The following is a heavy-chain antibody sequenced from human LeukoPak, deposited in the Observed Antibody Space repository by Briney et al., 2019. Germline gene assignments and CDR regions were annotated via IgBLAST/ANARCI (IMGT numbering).Heavy chain of an antibody. Sequence: SETLSLTCAVYGGSFSGYYWSGIRQPPGKGLEWIGEINHSGSTNYNPSLKSRVTISVDTSKNQFSLKLSSVTAADTAVYYCARGRRGIVVVPAAMGRWDNWFDPRGQGTLVTVSS. CDR3: ARGRRGIVVVPAAMGRWDNWFDP. D-gene: IGHD2-2*01. CDR1: GGSFSGYY. V-gene: IGHV4-34*01. J-gene: IGHJ5*02. CDR2: INHSGST.